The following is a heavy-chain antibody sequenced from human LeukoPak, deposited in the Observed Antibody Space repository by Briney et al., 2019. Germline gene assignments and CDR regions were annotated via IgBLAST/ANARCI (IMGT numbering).Heavy chain of an antibody. CDR2: IYPGDSDT. V-gene: IGHV5-51*01. J-gene: IGHJ4*02. CDR3: AKHGGSGTYTKEFDY. Sequence: GESLKISCKGSGYSFSSYWIGWVRQMPGKGLVWMGIIYPGDSDTRYSPSFRGQVTISADKSISTAYLQWSSLKASDTAMYYCAKHGGSGTYTKEFDYWGQGTLVTVSS. D-gene: IGHD1-26*01. CDR1: GYSFSSYW.